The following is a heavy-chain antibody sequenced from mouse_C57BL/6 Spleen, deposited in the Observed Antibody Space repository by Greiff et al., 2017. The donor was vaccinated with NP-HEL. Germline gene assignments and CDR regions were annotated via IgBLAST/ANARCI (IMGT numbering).Heavy chain of an antibody. CDR3: ARWGYDASN. J-gene: IGHJ3*01. V-gene: IGHV1-69*01. CDR1: GYTFTSYW. Sequence: QVQLQQPGAELVMPGASVKLSCKASGYTFTSYWMHWVKQRPGQGLEWIGEIDPSDSYTNYNQKFKGKSTLTVDKSSSTAYMQLSSLTSEDSAVYYCARWGYDASNWGQGTLVTVSA. CDR2: IDPSDSYT. D-gene: IGHD2-2*01.